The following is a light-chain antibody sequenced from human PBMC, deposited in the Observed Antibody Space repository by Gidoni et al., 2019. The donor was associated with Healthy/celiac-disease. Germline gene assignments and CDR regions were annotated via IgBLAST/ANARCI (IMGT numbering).Light chain of an antibody. V-gene: IGKV4-1*01. CDR1: QSVLYSSNNKND. Sequence: DIVMTQSTDSLAVSLGERATINCKSSQSVLYSSNNKNDLAWYQQKPGQPPKLLIYWASTRESGVPDRFSGSGSGTDFTLTISSLQAEDVAVYYCQQYYSTPPTFGGGTKVEIK. J-gene: IGKJ4*01. CDR3: QQYYSTPPT. CDR2: WAS.